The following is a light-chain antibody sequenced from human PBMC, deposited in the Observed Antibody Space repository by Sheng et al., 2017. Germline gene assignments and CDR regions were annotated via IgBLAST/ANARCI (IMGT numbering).Light chain of an antibody. V-gene: IGKV1-39*01. CDR2: AAS. CDR3: QQSYSTPLT. J-gene: IGKJ4*01. CDR1: QSISSY. Sequence: DIQMTQSPSSLSASVGDRVTITCRASQSISSYLNWYQQKPGKAPKLLIYAASSLQSGVPSRFSGSGSGTDFTLTISSLQPEDFATYYCQQSYSTPLTSVGGTEGGDQT.